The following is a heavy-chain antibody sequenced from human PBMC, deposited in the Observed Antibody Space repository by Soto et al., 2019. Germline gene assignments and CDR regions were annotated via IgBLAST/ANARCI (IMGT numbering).Heavy chain of an antibody. CDR2: IIPILGIA. CDR3: ARDLAQQQLVRVDAVDI. Sequence: QVQLVQSGAEVKKPGASVKVSCKASGGTFSSYTISWVRQALGQGLEWLGRIIPILGIANYAQKFQGKVTITAEKTTSTSYIELSSLRSEDTAVYYCARDLAQQQLVRVDAVDIWGQGTMFTVS. V-gene: IGHV1-69*08. J-gene: IGHJ3*02. D-gene: IGHD6-13*01. CDR1: GGTFSSYT.